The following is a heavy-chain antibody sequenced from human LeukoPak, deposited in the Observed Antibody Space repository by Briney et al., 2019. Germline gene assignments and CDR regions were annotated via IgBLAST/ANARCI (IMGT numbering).Heavy chain of an antibody. V-gene: IGHV3-43*02. CDR1: GLPIADFA. D-gene: IGHD3-10*01. J-gene: IGHJ4*02. Sequence: GGSLRLSCVASGLPIADFAMHWVRQAPGKGLEWVSLISGDGVSTFYADSVKGRFTISRDNAKNSLYLQMNSLRAEDTAVYYCARNIIRAANFDFWGQGTLVTVSS. CDR2: ISGDGVST. CDR3: ARNIIRAANFDF.